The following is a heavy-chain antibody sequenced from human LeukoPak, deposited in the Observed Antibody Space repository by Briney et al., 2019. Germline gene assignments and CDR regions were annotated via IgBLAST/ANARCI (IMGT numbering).Heavy chain of an antibody. CDR1: GFTFSTHT. V-gene: IGHV3-21*01. J-gene: IGHJ5*02. CDR2: ISSSSEYM. Sequence: GGSLRLSCAASGFTFSTHTMNWVRQAPGKGLEWVSSISSSSEYMYYTDSVKGRFTISRDNARNSLYLQMNSLRAEDTAVYYCARVTLRGSQYNWFDPWGQGTLVTVSS. CDR3: ARVTLRGSQYNWFDP. D-gene: IGHD1-26*01.